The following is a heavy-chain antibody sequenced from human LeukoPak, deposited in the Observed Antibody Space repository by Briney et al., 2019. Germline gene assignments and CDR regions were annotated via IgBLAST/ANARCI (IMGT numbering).Heavy chain of an antibody. D-gene: IGHD3-9*01. CDR3: ARDGMADILTGYPFGAFDI. CDR1: GFTFSSYE. CDR2: ISSSGSTI. Sequence: GSLRLSCAASGFTFSSYEMNWVRQAPGKGLEWVSYISSSGSTIYYADSVKGRFTISRDNAKNSLYLQMNSLRAEDTAVYYCARDGMADILTGYPFGAFDIWGQGTMVTVSS. V-gene: IGHV3-48*03. J-gene: IGHJ3*02.